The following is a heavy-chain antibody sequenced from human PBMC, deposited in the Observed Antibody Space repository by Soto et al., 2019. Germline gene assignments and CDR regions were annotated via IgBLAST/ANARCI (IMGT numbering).Heavy chain of an antibody. V-gene: IGHV1-46*03. J-gene: IGHJ6*02. Sequence: GASVKVSCKASGYTFTSYYMHWVRQAPGQGLEWMGIINPSGGSTSYAQKFQGRVTMTRDTSTSTVYMELSSLRSEDTAVYYCATITYYYDSSGFYYYYGMDVWGQGTTVTVSS. CDR1: GYTFTSYY. CDR2: INPSGGST. D-gene: IGHD3-22*01. CDR3: ATITYYYDSSGFYYYYGMDV.